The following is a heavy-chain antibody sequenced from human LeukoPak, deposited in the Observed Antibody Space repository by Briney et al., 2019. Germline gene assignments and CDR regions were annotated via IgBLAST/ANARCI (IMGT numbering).Heavy chain of an antibody. J-gene: IGHJ4*02. D-gene: IGHD3-10*01. CDR3: AKEALYGSGSYQVDYFDY. CDR2: ISRNGAAT. CDR1: GLSFGDYT. Sequence: GGSLRLSCEASGLSFGDYTMHWVRQAPGKGLEWVSLISRNGAATKYADSVRGRFTISRDNSKNSLYLQMNSLRAEDTALYYCAKEALYGSGSYQVDYFDYWGQGTLVTVSS. V-gene: IGHV3-43*01.